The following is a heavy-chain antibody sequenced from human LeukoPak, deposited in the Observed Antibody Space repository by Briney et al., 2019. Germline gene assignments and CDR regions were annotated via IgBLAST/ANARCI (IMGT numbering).Heavy chain of an antibody. CDR2: ISWNSGSI. D-gene: IGHD3-22*01. Sequence: GGSLRLSCAASGFTFDDYAMHWVRQAPGKGLEWVSGISWNSGSIGYADSVKGRFTISRDNAKNSLYLQMNSLRAEDTAVYYCAREMDYYDSSGYWGGFDYWGQGTLVTVSS. CDR3: AREMDYYDSSGYWGGFDY. V-gene: IGHV3-9*01. J-gene: IGHJ4*02. CDR1: GFTFDDYA.